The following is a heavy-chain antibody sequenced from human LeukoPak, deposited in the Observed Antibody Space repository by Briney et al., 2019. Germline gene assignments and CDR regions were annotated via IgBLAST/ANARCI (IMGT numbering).Heavy chain of an antibody. CDR2: INHSGST. J-gene: IGHJ6*03. CDR3: ARCYYYMDV. Sequence: RPSETLSLTCGVYGGSFSGYYWNWIRQPPGKGLECIGEINHSGSTNYNPSLKSRVTISVDTSKNQFSLKLSSVTAADTAVYYCARCYYYMDVWGKGTTVTISS. CDR1: GGSFSGYY. V-gene: IGHV4-34*01.